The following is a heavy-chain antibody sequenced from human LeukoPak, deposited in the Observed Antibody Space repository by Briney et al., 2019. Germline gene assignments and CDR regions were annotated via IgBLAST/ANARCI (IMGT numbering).Heavy chain of an antibody. CDR1: GFTFSSYA. CDR3: ARVQRNYDFWSGYYPFDY. J-gene: IGHJ4*02. CDR2: ISGSGGGT. D-gene: IGHD3-3*01. V-gene: IGHV3-23*01. Sequence: GGSLRLSCAASGFTFSSYAMSWVRQVPGKGLEWVSAISGSGGGTYYADSVKGRFTISRDNSKNTLYLQMNSLRAEDTAVYYCARVQRNYDFWSGYYPFDYWGQGTLVTVSS.